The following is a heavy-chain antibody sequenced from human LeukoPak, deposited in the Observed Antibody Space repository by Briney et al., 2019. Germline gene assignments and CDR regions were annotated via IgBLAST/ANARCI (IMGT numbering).Heavy chain of an antibody. V-gene: IGHV3-15*01. CDR2: IKSKTEGGTT. CDR1: GFTFSSYW. D-gene: IGHD3-10*01. J-gene: IGHJ6*02. Sequence: PGGSLRLSCAASGFTFSSYWMHWVRQAPGKGLEWVGRIKSKTEGGTTDYAAPVKGRFTISRDDSKNTLYLQMNSLKTEDTAVYYCTWLYYYGSGSYGISVEYYYGMDVWGQGTTVTVSS. CDR3: TWLYYYGSGSYGISVEYYYGMDV.